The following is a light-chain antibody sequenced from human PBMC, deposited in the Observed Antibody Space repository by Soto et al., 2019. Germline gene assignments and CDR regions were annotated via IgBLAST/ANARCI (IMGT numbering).Light chain of an antibody. CDR3: QQYHDWPWT. V-gene: IGKV3-15*01. J-gene: IGKJ1*01. CDR2: GAS. Sequence: DIVMTQSPATLSVSPGQRATVSCRASQDIGIDLAWYQQKPGQAPRLLIYGASTRATDTPARFSGSGSGTEFTLTINGLQSEDFAIYHCQQYHDWPWTFGQGTQVE. CDR1: QDIGID.